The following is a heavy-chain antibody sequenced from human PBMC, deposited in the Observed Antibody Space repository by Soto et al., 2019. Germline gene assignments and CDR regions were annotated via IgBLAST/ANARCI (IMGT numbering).Heavy chain of an antibody. D-gene: IGHD1-26*01. CDR1: GNTFTFRY. CDR3: ASGGAGSGPFTWELPDH. J-gene: IGHJ4*02. Sequence: QMQLVQSGAEVKKTGFTVTVSCKALGNTFTFRYLHWVRQAPGQALEWMGWITPFNGDVHYAQKFQERVTITRDRCINTAYMRMSSLRSEDTAMYYCASGGAGSGPFTWELPDHWGQGTLVTVSS. CDR2: ITPFNGDV. V-gene: IGHV1-45*02.